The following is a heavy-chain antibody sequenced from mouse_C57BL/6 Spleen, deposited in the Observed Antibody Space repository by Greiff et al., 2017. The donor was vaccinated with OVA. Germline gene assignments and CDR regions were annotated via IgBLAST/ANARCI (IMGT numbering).Heavy chain of an antibody. CDR2: INPNNGGT. CDR1: GYTFTDYN. D-gene: IGHD1-1*01. J-gene: IGHJ1*03. Sequence: VQLQPSGPELVKPGASVKIPRKASGYTFTDYNMDWVKQSHGTSLEWIGDINPNNGGTIYNQKFKGKAPLTVDKSSSPSYMELRSLTSEDSAFYYCAKGEENYYCSSWYFDVWGTGTTVTVSS. CDR3: AKGEENYYCSSWYFDV. V-gene: IGHV1-18*01.